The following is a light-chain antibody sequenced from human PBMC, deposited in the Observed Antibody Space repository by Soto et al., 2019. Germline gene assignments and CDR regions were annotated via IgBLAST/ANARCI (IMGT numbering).Light chain of an antibody. CDR2: RND. J-gene: IGLJ2*01. CDR1: NSNIGNNY. Sequence: QAVVTQPPSASGTPGQRVTISCSGSNSNIGNNYVYWYQQFPGTAPRLLIYRNDQRPSGVPDRFSGFKSGTSASLAISGLRSEDEAYYYCAAWDDTLSDLFGGGTKVTVL. CDR3: AAWDDTLSDL. V-gene: IGLV1-47*01.